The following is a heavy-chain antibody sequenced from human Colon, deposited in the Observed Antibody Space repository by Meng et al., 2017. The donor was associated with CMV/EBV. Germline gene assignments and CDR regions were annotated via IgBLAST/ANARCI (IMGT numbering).Heavy chain of an antibody. CDR2: IIPIFGTA. J-gene: IGHJ4*02. Sequence: TFSSYAISWVRQAPGQGLEWMGGIIPIFGTANYAQKFQGRVTITTDESTSTAYMELSSLRSEDTAVYYCASFSSTSYYPYRAQNFDYWGQGTLVTAPQ. CDR1: TFSSYA. V-gene: IGHV1-69*05. D-gene: IGHD2-2*01. CDR3: ASFSSTSYYPYRAQNFDY.